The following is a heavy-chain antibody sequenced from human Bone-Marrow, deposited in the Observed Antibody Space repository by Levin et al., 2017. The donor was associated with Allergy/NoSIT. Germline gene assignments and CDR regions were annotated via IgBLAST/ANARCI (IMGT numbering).Heavy chain of an antibody. CDR1: GGSISRPDHY. CDR3: ALATTTPNLYDSTTFDP. V-gene: IGHV4-30-4*01. J-gene: IGHJ5*02. Sequence: SETLSLTCTVSGGSISRPDHYWTWIRQSPGTGLEWIGYVYYRGTTFYNPSLKTRLSMSVDTSNNQFSLNLRDVTAADTAVYYCALATTTPNLYDSTTFDPWGQGTLVTVSS. CDR2: VYYRGTT. D-gene: IGHD1-26*01.